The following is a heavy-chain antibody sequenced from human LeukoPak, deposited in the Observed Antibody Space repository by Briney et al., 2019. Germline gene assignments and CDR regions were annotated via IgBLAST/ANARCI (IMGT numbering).Heavy chain of an antibody. J-gene: IGHJ3*02. CDR2: MNPVSGNA. D-gene: IGHD6-13*01. CDR1: GYTFTNFD. Sequence: WASVKVSCKASGYTFTNFDINWVRQAPGQGLEWMGWMNPVSGNARSAQKFQGRVTLTRDTSISTAYMGLSSLRSEDTAVYYCARGSYSSSWDAFDIWGQGTMVTVSS. CDR3: ARGSYSSSWDAFDI. V-gene: IGHV1-8*01.